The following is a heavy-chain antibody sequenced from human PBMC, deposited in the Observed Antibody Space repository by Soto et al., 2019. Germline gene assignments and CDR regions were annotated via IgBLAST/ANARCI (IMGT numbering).Heavy chain of an antibody. V-gene: IGHV4-34*01. CDR3: ARALGETYYDFGSGYGRGHNWFDP. Sequence: SETLSLTCAVYGGSFSGYYWSWTRQPPGKGLEWIGEINHSGSTNYNPSLKSRVTISVDTSKNQFSLKLSSVTAADTAVYYCARALGETYYDFGSGYGRGHNWFDPWGQGTLVTVSS. CDR1: GGSFSGYY. J-gene: IGHJ5*02. D-gene: IGHD3-3*01. CDR2: INHSGST.